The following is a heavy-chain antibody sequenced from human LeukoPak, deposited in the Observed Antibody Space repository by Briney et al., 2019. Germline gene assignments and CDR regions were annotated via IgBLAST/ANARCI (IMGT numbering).Heavy chain of an antibody. CDR2: NTANGGGT. CDR1: GFTFSSYA. D-gene: IGHD3-10*01. J-gene: IGHJ4*02. V-gene: IGHV3-23*01. CDR3: AKLTSDTMIRGVTADY. Sequence: GGSLRLSCAAWGFTFSSYAMSWVRQASGKGLEGVSSNTANGGGTYYADSVKGRFSISRDNSRNTLYLQVTSLRAEHTAIYYCAKLTSDTMIRGVTADYWGQGTLVTVSS.